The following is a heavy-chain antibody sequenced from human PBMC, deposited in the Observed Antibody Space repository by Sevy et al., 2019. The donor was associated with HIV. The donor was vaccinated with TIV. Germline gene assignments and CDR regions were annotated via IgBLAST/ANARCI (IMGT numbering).Heavy chain of an antibody. CDR1: GFTFSGSA. CDR3: RRGGKDDY. CDR2: IRSKANSYAT. J-gene: IGHJ4*02. Sequence: GESLKISCAASGFTFSGSAMHWVRQASGKGREWVGRIRSKANSYATAYAASVKGRFTISRDDSKNTAYLEMNSVKTEDTAVYYCRRGGKDDYWGQGTLVTVSS. V-gene: IGHV3-73*01. D-gene: IGHD3-16*01.